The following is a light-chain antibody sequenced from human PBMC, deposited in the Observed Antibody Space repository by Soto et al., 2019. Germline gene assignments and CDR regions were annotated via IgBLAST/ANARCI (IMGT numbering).Light chain of an antibody. CDR3: LQEYNYPRT. Sequence: IQMTQSPSTLSASVGDRVTITCRAIQISYNWLAWYQQKPGKAPKLLIFAASNLHSGVPSRFSGSGSGTDFTLTINNLQAEDFATYYCLQEYNYPRTFGQGTKVDIK. CDR2: AAS. V-gene: IGKV1-6*01. CDR1: QISYNW. J-gene: IGKJ1*01.